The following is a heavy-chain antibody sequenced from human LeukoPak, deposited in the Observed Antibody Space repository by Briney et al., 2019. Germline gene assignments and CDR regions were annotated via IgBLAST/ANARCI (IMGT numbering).Heavy chain of an antibody. V-gene: IGHV1-69*04. D-gene: IGHD3-10*01. J-gene: IGHJ4*02. CDR1: GGTFSSYA. Sequence: SVKVSCKASGGTFSSYAISWVRQAPGQGLEWMGRIIPILGIANYAQKFQGRVAITADKSTSTAYMELSSLRSEDTAVYYCARDTDYYGSGIHFDYWGQGTLVTVSS. CDR3: ARDTDYYGSGIHFDY. CDR2: IIPILGIA.